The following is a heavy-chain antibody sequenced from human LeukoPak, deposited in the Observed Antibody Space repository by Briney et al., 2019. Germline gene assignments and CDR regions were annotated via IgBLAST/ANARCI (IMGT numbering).Heavy chain of an antibody. CDR3: ARGIAAAGTALYN. D-gene: IGHD6-13*01. V-gene: IGHV3-13*01. CDR2: IGTAGDT. Sequence: PGGSLRLSCSASGFTFSSYDMHWVRQATGKGLEWVSAIGTAGDTYYPGSVKGRFTISRDNSKNTLYLQINSLRAEDTAVYYCARGIAAAGTALYNWGQGTLLTVSS. J-gene: IGHJ4*02. CDR1: GFTFSSYD.